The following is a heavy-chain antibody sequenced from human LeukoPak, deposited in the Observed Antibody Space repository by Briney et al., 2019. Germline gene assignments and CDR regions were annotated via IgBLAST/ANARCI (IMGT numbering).Heavy chain of an antibody. J-gene: IGHJ6*02. D-gene: IGHD2/OR15-2a*01. V-gene: IGHV4-30-2*01. CDR2: IYHSGST. CDR3: ARVNVNYYYYGMDV. CDR1: GGSISSYS. Sequence: SETLSLTCTVFGGSISSYSWSWIRQPPGKGLEWIGYIYHSGSTYYNPSLKSRVTISVDRSKNQFSLKLSSVTAADTAVYYCARVNVNYYYYGMDVWGQGTTVTVSS.